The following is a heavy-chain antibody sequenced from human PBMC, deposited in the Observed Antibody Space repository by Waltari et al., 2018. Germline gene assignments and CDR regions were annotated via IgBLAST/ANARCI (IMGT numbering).Heavy chain of an antibody. J-gene: IGHJ3*02. D-gene: IGHD1-26*01. CDR1: GGTFSSYA. Sequence: QVQLVQSGAEVKKPGSLVKVSCKASGGTFSSYAISWVRQAPGQGLEWMGGCIPILGKAKDAQNFQGRVTITADESTSTAYMELGSLRSEDTAVYYCARVDIPVGATKGGAFDIWGQGTMVTVSS. V-gene: IGHV1-69*01. CDR2: CIPILGKA. CDR3: ARVDIPVGATKGGAFDI.